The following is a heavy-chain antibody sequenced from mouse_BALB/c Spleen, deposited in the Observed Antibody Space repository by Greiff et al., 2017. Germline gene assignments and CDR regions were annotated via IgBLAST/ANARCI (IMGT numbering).Heavy chain of an antibody. CDR1: GFTFSSYA. D-gene: IGHD1-2*01. V-gene: IGHV5-9-4*01. Sequence: EVQGVESGGGLVKPGGSLKLSCAASGFTFSSYAMSWVRQSPEKRLEWVAEISSGGSYTYYPDTVTGRFTISRDNAKNTLYLEMSSLRSEDTAMYYCARDVTTALDYWGQGTTLTVSS. CDR3: ARDVTTALDY. J-gene: IGHJ2*01. CDR2: ISSGGSYT.